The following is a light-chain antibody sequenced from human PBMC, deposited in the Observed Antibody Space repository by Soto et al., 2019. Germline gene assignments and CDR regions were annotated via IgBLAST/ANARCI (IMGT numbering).Light chain of an antibody. CDR2: GAS. V-gene: IGKV3-11*01. CDR3: QQRDKWPRT. Sequence: DIVLTQSPATLSLSPGERATLSCRASQSVGSYLAWFQHKPGQAPRLLIYGASNRATDIPGRFSGRGSGTDFTLTIRSLESGDSAVYYCQQRDKWPRTFGQGTKLELK. J-gene: IGKJ2*01. CDR1: QSVGSY.